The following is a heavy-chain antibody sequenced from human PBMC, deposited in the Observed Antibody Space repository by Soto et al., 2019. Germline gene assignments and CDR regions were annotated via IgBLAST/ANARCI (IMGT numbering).Heavy chain of an antibody. V-gene: IGHV4-31*03. D-gene: IGHD3-22*01. CDR2: IYYSGST. Sequence: QVQLQESGPGLVKPSQTLSLTCTVSGGSISSGGYYWSWIRQHPGKGLEWIGYIYYSGSTYYNPSVKSRVTISVDTSKNQFSLKLSSVTAADTAVYYCARSSSWDSSGYLFDYWGQGTLVTVSS. CDR3: ARSSSWDSSGYLFDY. CDR1: GGSISSGGYY. J-gene: IGHJ4*02.